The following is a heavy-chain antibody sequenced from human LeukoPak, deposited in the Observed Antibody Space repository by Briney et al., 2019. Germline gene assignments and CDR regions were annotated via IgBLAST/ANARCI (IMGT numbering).Heavy chain of an antibody. CDR3: ALNPDIVVVPAAMRPHYYGMDV. D-gene: IGHD2-2*01. CDR2: IYYSEST. V-gene: IGHV4-39*01. CDR1: GCSISSSSYY. Sequence: SETLSLTCTVSGCSISSSSYYWGWLRPPPGKGRVWLVSIYYSESTYYNPSLKSRVTISVDTSKNQFSLKLSSVTAGDTAVYYCALNPDIVVVPAAMRPHYYGMDVWGQGTTVTVSS. J-gene: IGHJ6*02.